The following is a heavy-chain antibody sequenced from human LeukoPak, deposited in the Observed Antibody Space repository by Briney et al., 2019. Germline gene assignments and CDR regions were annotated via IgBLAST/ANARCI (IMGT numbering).Heavy chain of an antibody. CDR3: AKVGYLPHDYYYYMDV. J-gene: IGHJ6*03. V-gene: IGHV3-30*04. D-gene: IGHD2-15*01. Sequence: PGGSLRLSCAASGFTFSSYAMHWVRQAPGKGLEWVAVISYDGSNKYYADSVKGRFTISRDNSKNTLYLQMNSLRAEDTAVYYCAKVGYLPHDYYYYMDVWGKGTTVTISS. CDR1: GFTFSSYA. CDR2: ISYDGSNK.